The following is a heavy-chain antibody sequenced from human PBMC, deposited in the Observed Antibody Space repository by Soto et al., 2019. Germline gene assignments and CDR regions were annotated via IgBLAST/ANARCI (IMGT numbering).Heavy chain of an antibody. CDR2: ISSNSAYI. D-gene: IGHD6-13*01. Sequence: EVQLVESGGGLVKPGGSLRLSCAASGFTFRSFTMNWVRQAPGKGLEWVSTISSNSAYIYYTDALRGRFTISRDNAKNSLHLQMNSLRAVDTAVYYFTRDASPDSSAGGWFDPWGPGTLVTVSS. J-gene: IGHJ5*02. V-gene: IGHV3-21*02. CDR1: GFTFRSFT. CDR3: TRDASPDSSAGGWFDP.